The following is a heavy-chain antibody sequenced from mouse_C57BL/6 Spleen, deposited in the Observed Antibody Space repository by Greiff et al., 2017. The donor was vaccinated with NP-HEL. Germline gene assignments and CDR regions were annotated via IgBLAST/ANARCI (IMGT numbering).Heavy chain of an antibody. Sequence: EVKLMESGGGLVQPGGSLKLSCAASGFTFSDYYMYWVRQTPEKRLEWVAYISNGGGSTYYPDTVKGRFTISRDNAKNTLYLQMSRLKSEDTAMYYCARHEGLWYFDVWGTGTTVTVSS. J-gene: IGHJ1*03. V-gene: IGHV5-12*01. CDR2: ISNGGGST. CDR1: GFTFSDYY. CDR3: ARHEGLWYFDV.